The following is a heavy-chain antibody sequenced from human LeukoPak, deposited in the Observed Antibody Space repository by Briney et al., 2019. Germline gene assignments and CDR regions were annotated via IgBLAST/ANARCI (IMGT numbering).Heavy chain of an antibody. CDR3: ARSRTEDYDSSADWDY. CDR2: ISSSSSYI. Sequence: GGSLRLSCAACGFTFSSYSMNWVRQAPGKGLEWVSSISSSSSYIKYADSVKGRFTISRDNAKNSLYLQMNSLRAEDTAVYYCARSRTEDYDSSADWDYWGQGTLVTVSS. V-gene: IGHV3-21*01. CDR1: GFTFSSYS. J-gene: IGHJ4*02. D-gene: IGHD3-22*01.